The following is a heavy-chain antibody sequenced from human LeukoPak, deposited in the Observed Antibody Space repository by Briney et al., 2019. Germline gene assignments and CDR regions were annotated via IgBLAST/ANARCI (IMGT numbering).Heavy chain of an antibody. J-gene: IGHJ4*02. D-gene: IGHD6-19*01. CDR3: ARDFGSGWYVPYYFDS. Sequence: PGGSLRLSCAASGFTFSSYSMNWVRQAPGKGLEWVSSISSSSSYIYYADSVKGRFTISRDNAKNSLYPQMNSLRAEDTAVYYCARDFGSGWYVPYYFDSWGQGTLVTVSS. CDR2: ISSSSSYI. CDR1: GFTFSSYS. V-gene: IGHV3-21*01.